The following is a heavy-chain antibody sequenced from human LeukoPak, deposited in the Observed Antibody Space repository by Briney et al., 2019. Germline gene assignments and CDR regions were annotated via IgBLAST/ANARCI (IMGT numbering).Heavy chain of an antibody. V-gene: IGHV3-30-3*01. J-gene: IGHJ4*02. CDR2: ISYDGSNK. D-gene: IGHD3-10*01. Sequence: GGSLRLSCAASGFTFSSYAMHWVRQAPGKGLEWVAVISYDGSNKYYADSVKGRFTISRDNSKNTLYLQMNSLRAEDTAVYYCARFGGSYYGSGSYYPFDYWGRGTLVTVSS. CDR1: GFTFSSYA. CDR3: ARFGGSYYGSGSYYPFDY.